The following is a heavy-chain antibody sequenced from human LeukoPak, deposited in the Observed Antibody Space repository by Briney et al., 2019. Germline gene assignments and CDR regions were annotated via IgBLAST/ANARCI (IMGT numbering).Heavy chain of an antibody. J-gene: IGHJ4*02. Sequence: PSETLSLTCTVSGGSISSSSYYWGWIRQPPGKGLEWIGSIYYSGSTYYNPSLKSRVTISVDTSKNQFSLKLSSVTAADTAVYYCARLRWLQLDYWGQGTLVTVSS. CDR2: IYYSGST. CDR3: ARLRWLQLDY. CDR1: GGSISSSSYY. D-gene: IGHD5-24*01. V-gene: IGHV4-39*07.